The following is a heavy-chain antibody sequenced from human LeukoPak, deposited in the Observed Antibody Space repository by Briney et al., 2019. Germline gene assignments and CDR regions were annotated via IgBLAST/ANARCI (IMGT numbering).Heavy chain of an antibody. D-gene: IGHD3-10*01. CDR3: ASNTYYGSGSYSDY. CDR1: GGSISSSNW. J-gene: IGHJ4*02. CDR2: IYHSGST. V-gene: IGHV4-4*02. Sequence: PWGTLSLTCAVSGGSISSSNWWSWVRQPPGKGLEWIGEIYHSGSTKYNPSLKSRVTMSVDKSKNQFSLKLSSVTAADTAVYYCASNTYYGSGSYSDYWGQGTLVTVSS.